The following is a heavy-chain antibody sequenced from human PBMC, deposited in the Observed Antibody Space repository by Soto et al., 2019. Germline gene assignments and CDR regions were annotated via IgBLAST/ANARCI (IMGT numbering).Heavy chain of an antibody. CDR1: GFTFSSYS. V-gene: IGHV3-21*01. D-gene: IGHD2-15*01. J-gene: IGHJ6*02. CDR2: ISSSSSYI. Sequence: PGGSLRLSCAASGFTFSSYSMNWVRQAPGKGLEWVSSISSSSSYIYYADSVKGRFTISRDNAKNSLYLQMNSLRAEDTAVYYCARDKGKRDIVVVGDYYYYYGMDVWGQGTTVTVSS. CDR3: ARDKGKRDIVVVGDYYYYYGMDV.